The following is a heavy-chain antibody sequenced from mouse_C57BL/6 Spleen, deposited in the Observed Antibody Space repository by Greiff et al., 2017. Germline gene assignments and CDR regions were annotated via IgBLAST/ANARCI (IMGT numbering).Heavy chain of an antibody. CDR2: IYPGDGDT. J-gene: IGHJ2*01. V-gene: IGHV1-80*01. CDR1: GYAFSSYW. Sequence: QVQLQQSGAELVKPGASVKISCKASGYAFSSYWMNWVKQRPGKGLEWIGQIYPGDGDTNYNGKFKGKATLTADKSSSTAYMQLSSLTSEDSAVYFCAREAYYGSSYDFDYWGQGTTLTVSS. CDR3: AREAYYGSSYDFDY. D-gene: IGHD1-1*01.